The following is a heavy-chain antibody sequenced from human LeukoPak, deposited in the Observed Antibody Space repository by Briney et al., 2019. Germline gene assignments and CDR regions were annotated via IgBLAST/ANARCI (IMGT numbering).Heavy chain of an antibody. J-gene: IGHJ4*02. V-gene: IGHV3-23*01. CDR3: ASSRVYGSHDY. CDR1: GFTFSTYP. Sequence: GALRLSCTASGFTFSTYPMYWVRQAPGKRLEWVSAISGDGESTYYAESMKGRFTLSRDNSKDTLYLQMNSLRAEDTAVYYCASSRVYGSHDYWGQGTLVTVSS. CDR2: ISGDGEST. D-gene: IGHD3-10*01.